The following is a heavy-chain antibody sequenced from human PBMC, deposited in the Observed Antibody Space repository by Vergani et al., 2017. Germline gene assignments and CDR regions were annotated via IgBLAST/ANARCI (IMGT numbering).Heavy chain of an antibody. J-gene: IGHJ5*02. D-gene: IGHD6-13*01. Sequence: QVQLQESGAGLLKPSETLSLTCAVYGGSFSSYYWSWIRQPPGKGLEWIGEIKHSGSTNYNPSLKSRVTISVDTSKNQFSLRLTSVTAADSAIYYCAGDTHSWQRADRWGQGLLVSVSS. V-gene: IGHV4-34*01. CDR3: AGDTHSWQRADR. CDR1: GGSFSSYY. CDR2: IKHSGST.